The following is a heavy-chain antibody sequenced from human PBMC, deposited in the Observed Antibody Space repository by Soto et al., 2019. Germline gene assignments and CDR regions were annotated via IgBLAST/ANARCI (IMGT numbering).Heavy chain of an antibody. Sequence: ASVKVSCKASGYTFTSYYMHWVRQAPGQGLEWMGIINPSGGSTSYAQKFQGRVTMTRDTSTSTVYMELSSLRFEDTAVYYCARDPRGLGYFDWLSSYYFDYWGQGTLVTVSS. D-gene: IGHD3-9*01. CDR3: ARDPRGLGYFDWLSSYYFDY. J-gene: IGHJ4*02. CDR2: INPSGGST. V-gene: IGHV1-46*01. CDR1: GYTFTSYY.